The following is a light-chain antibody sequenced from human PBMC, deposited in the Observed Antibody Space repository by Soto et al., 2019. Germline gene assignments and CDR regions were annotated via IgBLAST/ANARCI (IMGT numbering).Light chain of an antibody. V-gene: IGKV1-5*03. CDR3: HQYNSYPYT. Sequence: DIQMTQSPSTLSASVGDRVTITCRASQSISSWLAWYQQKPGKAPKLLIYKASSLESGVPSRFSCNGSGREFTLTISSLQPDDFATDYCHQYNSYPYTFGHGTKVEIK. CDR1: QSISSW. CDR2: KAS. J-gene: IGKJ2*01.